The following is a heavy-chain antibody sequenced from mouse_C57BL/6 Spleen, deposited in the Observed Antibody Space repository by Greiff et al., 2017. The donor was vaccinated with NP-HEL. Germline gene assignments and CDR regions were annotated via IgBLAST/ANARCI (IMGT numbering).Heavy chain of an antibody. CDR3: ANSRGARDY. Sequence: QVQLQQPGAELVRPGTSVKLSCKASGYTFTSYWMHWVKQRPGQGLEWIGVIDPSDSYTHYNQKFKGKATLTVDKSSSTAYMQLSSLTSEDSAVDYGANSRGARDYWGQGTSVTVSS. J-gene: IGHJ4*01. CDR2: IDPSDSYT. D-gene: IGHD1-1*01. CDR1: GYTFTSYW. V-gene: IGHV1-59*01.